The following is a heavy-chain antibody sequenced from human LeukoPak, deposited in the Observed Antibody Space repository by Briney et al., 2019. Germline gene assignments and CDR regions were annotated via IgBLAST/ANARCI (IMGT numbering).Heavy chain of an antibody. CDR2: IYPGGST. Sequence: PGGSLRLSCAASGLTVSSNYMNWVRQAPGKGLEWVSLIYPGGSTYYADSVKGRFAISRDNSKNTLYLQMNSLRADDTAVYYCARGQRAAASFDYWGQGTLVTVSS. CDR3: ARGQRAAASFDY. CDR1: GLTVSSNY. J-gene: IGHJ4*02. D-gene: IGHD6-13*01. V-gene: IGHV3-66*01.